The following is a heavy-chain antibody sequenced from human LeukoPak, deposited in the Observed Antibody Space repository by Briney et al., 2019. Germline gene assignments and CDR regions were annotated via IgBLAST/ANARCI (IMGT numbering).Heavy chain of an antibody. D-gene: IGHD3-16*02. CDR2: IYPGDSDT. V-gene: IGHV5-51*01. Sequence: GESLKISCKGSGYSFTSYWIGWVRQMPGKGLEWMGIIYPGDSDTRYRPSFQGQVTISADKSISTAYLQWSSLKASDTAMYYCARHGLSDDYVWGSYRSQPDYWGQGTLVTVSS. J-gene: IGHJ4*02. CDR3: ARHGLSDDYVWGSYRSQPDY. CDR1: GYSFTSYW.